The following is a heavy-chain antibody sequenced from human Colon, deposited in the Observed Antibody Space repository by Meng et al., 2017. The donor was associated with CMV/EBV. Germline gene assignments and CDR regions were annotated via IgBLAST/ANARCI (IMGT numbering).Heavy chain of an antibody. V-gene: IGHV6-1*01. D-gene: IGHD6-19*01. CDR2: TYFRSRWLD. CDR3: ARRHTSGWYYFDY. J-gene: IGHJ4*02. CDR1: GDSVSTTTAG. Sequence: SCDISGDSVSTTTAGWNWIRQSPSRGLEWLGRTYFRSRWLDDYAPSVRGRITIDADTSNNRFSLRLTSVTPEDTAIYYCARRHTSGWYYFDYWGQGTLVTVSS.